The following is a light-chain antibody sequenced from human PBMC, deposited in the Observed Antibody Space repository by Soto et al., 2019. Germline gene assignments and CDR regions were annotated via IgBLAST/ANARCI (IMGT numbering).Light chain of an antibody. V-gene: IGKV1-5*03. CDR1: QSISSW. CDR2: KAS. Sequence: DIQMTQSPSTLSASVGDRVTITCRASQSISSWLAWYQQKPGKAPKLLIYKASSLESGVPSRFSGSGSGTEFTLTIISLQPDDFATYYCQQYNSYPWTFGQGTKGEIK. CDR3: QQYNSYPWT. J-gene: IGKJ1*01.